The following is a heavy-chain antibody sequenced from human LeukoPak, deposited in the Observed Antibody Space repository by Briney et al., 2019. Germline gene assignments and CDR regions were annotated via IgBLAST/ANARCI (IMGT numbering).Heavy chain of an antibody. V-gene: IGHV4-39*07. Sequence: PSETLSLTCTVSDGSISSSTYYWGWIRQPPGKGLEWIATIYYSGTTHYNPSLKSRVTISIDTSKNQFSLNLSSVTAADTAVYYCARDEGSYYYDSSVYYSWGRGTLVTVSS. D-gene: IGHD3-22*01. CDR1: DGSISSSTYY. J-gene: IGHJ5*01. CDR2: IYYSGTT. CDR3: ARDEGSYYYDSSVYYS.